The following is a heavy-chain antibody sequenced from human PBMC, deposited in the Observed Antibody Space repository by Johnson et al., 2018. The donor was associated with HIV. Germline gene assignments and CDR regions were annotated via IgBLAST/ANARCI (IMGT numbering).Heavy chain of an antibody. Sequence: VQLVESGGGVVQPGGSLRLSCAASGFTFRSYAMHWVRQAPGKGLEWVGVISYDGSNKYYADSVKGRFTISRDNSKNTMSLQMNSPRVEDTAVYYCARVRGGRDNAFDIWGQGTMVTVSS. J-gene: IGHJ3*02. CDR2: ISYDGSNK. CDR1: GFTFRSYA. D-gene: IGHD1-26*01. V-gene: IGHV3-30*03. CDR3: ARVRGGRDNAFDI.